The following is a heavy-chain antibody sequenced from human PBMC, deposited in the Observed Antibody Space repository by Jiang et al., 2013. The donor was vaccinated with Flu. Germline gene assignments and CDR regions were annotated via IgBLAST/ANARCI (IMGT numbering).Heavy chain of an antibody. CDR3: ARHYSYGYLF. CDR2: IDPSGSYS. CDR1: GYSFTSYW. Sequence: ISCKGSGYSFTSYWISWVRQMPGEGLEWMGTIDPSGSYSNYSPSFQGHVTISADKSISAAYLQWSSLKASDTAMYYCARHYSYGYLFWGQGTLVTVSS. J-gene: IGHJ4*02. D-gene: IGHD5-18*01. V-gene: IGHV5-10-1*01.